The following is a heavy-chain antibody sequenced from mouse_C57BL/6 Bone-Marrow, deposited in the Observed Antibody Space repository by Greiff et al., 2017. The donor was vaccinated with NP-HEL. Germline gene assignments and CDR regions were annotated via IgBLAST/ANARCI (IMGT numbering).Heavy chain of an antibody. CDR3: ASSGLRLRIAY. V-gene: IGHV1-50*01. CDR1: GYTFTSYW. J-gene: IGHJ3*01. CDR2: IDPSDSYT. Sequence: QVQLKQPGAELVKPGASVKLSCKASGYTFTSYWMQWVKQRPGQGLEWIGEIDPSDSYTNYNQKFKGKATLTVDTSSSTAYMQLSSLTSEDSAVYYCASSGLRLRIAYWGQGTLVTVSA. D-gene: IGHD3-2*02.